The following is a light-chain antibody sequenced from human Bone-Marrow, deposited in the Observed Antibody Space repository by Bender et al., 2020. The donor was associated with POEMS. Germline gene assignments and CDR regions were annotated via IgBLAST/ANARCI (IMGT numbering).Light chain of an antibody. V-gene: IGLV2-14*03. CDR3: CSYTTSTHFV. CDR2: DVS. CDR1: SSDVDTYNY. Sequence: QSALTQPASVSGSPGQSITISCTGSSSDVDTYNYVSWYQHHPGKVPKLLIYDVSKRPSGVSARFSGPKAGNTASLAISGLRTEDEADYYCCSYTTSTHFVFGTGPKVTVL. J-gene: IGLJ1*01.